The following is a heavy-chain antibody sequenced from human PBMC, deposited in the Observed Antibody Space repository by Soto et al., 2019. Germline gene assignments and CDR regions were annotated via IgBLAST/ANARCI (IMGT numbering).Heavy chain of an antibody. CDR1: GGTFSSYA. D-gene: IGHD5-18*01. Sequence: GASVKVSCKASGGTFSSYAIRWVRQAPGQGLEWMGGIIPIFGTEDYSQKFQGRVTITADESTSTAYMELSSLRSEDTAVYYCARDLGYSYGSGYWGQGTLVTVSS. CDR3: ARDLGYSYGSGY. CDR2: IIPIFGTE. J-gene: IGHJ4*02. V-gene: IGHV1-69*13.